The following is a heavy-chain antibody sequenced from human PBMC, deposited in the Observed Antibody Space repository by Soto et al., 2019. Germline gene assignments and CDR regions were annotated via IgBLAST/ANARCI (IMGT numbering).Heavy chain of an antibody. CDR3: ARAAGRNYDILTGYYSNYYYYYMDV. D-gene: IGHD3-9*01. J-gene: IGHJ6*03. V-gene: IGHV1-8*01. Sequence: GASVKVSCKASGYTFTSYDINWVRQATGQGLEWMGWMNPNSGNTGYAQKFQGRVTMTRNTSISTAYMELSSLRSEDTAVYYCARAAGRNYDILTGYYSNYYYYYMDVWGKGTTVTVSS. CDR2: MNPNSGNT. CDR1: GYTFTSYD.